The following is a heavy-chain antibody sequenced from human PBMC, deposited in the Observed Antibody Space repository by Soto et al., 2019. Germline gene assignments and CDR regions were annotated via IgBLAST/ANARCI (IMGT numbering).Heavy chain of an antibody. D-gene: IGHD6-13*01. CDR2: IIPIFGTA. V-gene: IGHV1-69*06. CDR3: ARRPAGYSSSSNGGYFQH. J-gene: IGHJ1*01. Sequence: QVQLVQSGAEVKKPGSSVKVSCKASGGTFSSYAISWVRQAPGQGLEWMGGIIPIFGTANYAQKFQGRVTITADKSTSTAYMELSSLRSEDTAVYYCARRPAGYSSSSNGGYFQHWGQGTLVTVSS. CDR1: GGTFSSYA.